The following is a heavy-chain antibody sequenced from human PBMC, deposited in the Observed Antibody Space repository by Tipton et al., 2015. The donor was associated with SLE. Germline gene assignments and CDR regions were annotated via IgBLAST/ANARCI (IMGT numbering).Heavy chain of an antibody. CDR2: IRTRADGETT. D-gene: IGHD6-13*01. CDR3: TTGTAAAASVIDF. Sequence: SLRLSCAVSGFTFNNAWMSWVRQAPGKGLEWVGLIRTRADGETTDYAARVKGRFTISRDDSRKTAYLQMSSLKDEDTAVYYCTTGTAAAASVIDFWGQGTMVTVSS. J-gene: IGHJ4*02. CDR1: GFTFNNAW. V-gene: IGHV3-15*01.